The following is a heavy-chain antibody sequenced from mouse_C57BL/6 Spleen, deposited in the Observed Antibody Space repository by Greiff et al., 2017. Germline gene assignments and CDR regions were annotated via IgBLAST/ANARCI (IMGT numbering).Heavy chain of an antibody. J-gene: IGHJ2*01. CDR1: GYTFTSYW. V-gene: IGHV1-69*01. CDR3: ARSYSSGPPSY. CDR2: IDPSDSYT. Sequence: QVQLQQPGAELVMPGASVKLSCKASGYTFTSYWMHWVKQRPGQGLEWIGEIDPSDSYTNYNQKFKGKSTLTVDKSSSTAYMQLSSLTSEDSAVYYCARSYSSGPPSYRGAGTTLSVAS. D-gene: IGHD3-2*02.